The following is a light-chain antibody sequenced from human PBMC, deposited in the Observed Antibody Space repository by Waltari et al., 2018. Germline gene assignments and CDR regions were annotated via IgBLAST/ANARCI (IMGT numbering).Light chain of an antibody. CDR2: AAS. V-gene: IGKV1-9*01. CDR1: QGIYSY. J-gene: IGKJ3*01. CDR3: QQLYSYPFT. Sequence: DIQLTQSPSFLSASVGDRVTITCRASQGIYSYFAWYQQKPGKAPNLLIYAASTLQTGVPSRFSGSGSVTEFTLTISSLQPEDFATYYCQQLYSYPFTFGPGTKVDIK.